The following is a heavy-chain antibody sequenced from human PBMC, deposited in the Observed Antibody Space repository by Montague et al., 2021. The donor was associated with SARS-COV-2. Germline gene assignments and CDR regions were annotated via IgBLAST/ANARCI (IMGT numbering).Heavy chain of an antibody. J-gene: IGHJ4*02. D-gene: IGHD6-13*01. V-gene: IGHV4-4*02. Sequence: SETLSLTCAVSGGSINTNNWWTWVRQPPGEGLEWIGQIFHSGITNYNPSLESRVTISVDKSKNQFSQRLSSVTAADTVVYYCARGRLVGDSSSWYYFDYWGQGTLVAVSS. CDR2: IFHSGIT. CDR3: ARGRLVGDSSSWYYFDY. CDR1: GGSINTNNW.